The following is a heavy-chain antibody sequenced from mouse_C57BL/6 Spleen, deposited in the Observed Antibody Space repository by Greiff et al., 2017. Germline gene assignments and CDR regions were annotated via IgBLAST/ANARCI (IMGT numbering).Heavy chain of an antibody. V-gene: IGHV3-6*01. D-gene: IGHD2-1*01. CDR3: ASGGNYDY. CDR2: ISYDGSN. J-gene: IGHJ3*01. CDR1: GYSITSGYY. Sequence: EVQRVESGPGLVKPSQSLSLTCSVTGYSITSGYYWNWIRQFPGNKLEWMGYISYDGSNNYNPSLKNRISITRDTSKNQFFLKLNSVTTEDTATYYCASGGNYDYWGQGTLVTVSA.